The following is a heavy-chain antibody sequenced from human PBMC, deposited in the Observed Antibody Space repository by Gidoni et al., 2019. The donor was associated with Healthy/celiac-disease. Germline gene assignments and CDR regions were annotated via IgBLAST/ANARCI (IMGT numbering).Heavy chain of an antibody. J-gene: IGHJ5*02. CDR2: IYYSGST. CDR3: ARSKDYYDSSGYYSSRWFDP. Sequence: QVQLQESGPGLVQPSETLSLTCTVSGGSVSSGSYYWSWIRQPPGKGLEWIGYIYYSGSTNYNPSLKSRVTISVDTSKNQFSLKLSSVTAADTAVYYCARSKDYYDSSGYYSSRWFDPWGQGTLVTVSS. CDR1: GGSVSSGSYY. D-gene: IGHD3-22*01. V-gene: IGHV4-61*01.